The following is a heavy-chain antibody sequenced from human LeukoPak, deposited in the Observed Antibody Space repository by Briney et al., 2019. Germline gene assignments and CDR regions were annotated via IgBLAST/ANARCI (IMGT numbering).Heavy chain of an antibody. CDR1: GFTFSSYG. J-gene: IGHJ4*02. D-gene: IGHD6-13*01. CDR3: AKGAGYSSNWNFDY. V-gene: IGHV3-30*02. Sequence: GGSLRLSCAASGFTFSSYGMHWVRQAPGKGLEWVAFIRYDGSKKYYADSVKGRFTISRDNSKNTLYLQMNSLRLEDTAGYYCAKGAGYSSNWNFDYWGQGTLVTVSS. CDR2: IRYDGSKK.